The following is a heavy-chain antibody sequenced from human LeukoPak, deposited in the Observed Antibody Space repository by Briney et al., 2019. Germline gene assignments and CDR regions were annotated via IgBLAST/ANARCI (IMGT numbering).Heavy chain of an antibody. J-gene: IGHJ4*02. Sequence: GSLRLSCVASGFTFSDYFMSWIRQAPGKGLEWLSFINSAGNNIYYADSVKGRFTISRDNSKDTLYLEMNSLRVEDTAIYYCATSRVFDHWGQGTLVAVSS. CDR2: INSAGNNI. CDR1: GFTFSDYF. V-gene: IGHV3-11*04. CDR3: ATSRVFDH.